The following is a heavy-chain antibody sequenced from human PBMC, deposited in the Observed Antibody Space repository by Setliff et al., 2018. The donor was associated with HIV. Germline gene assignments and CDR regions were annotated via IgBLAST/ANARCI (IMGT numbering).Heavy chain of an antibody. CDR1: GYSFADYG. V-gene: IGHV1-18*04. CDR2: ISTYNGNT. D-gene: IGHD2-15*01. CDR3: ARGPYRSSSTCYGPLYYYYYMDV. J-gene: IGHJ6*03. Sequence: ASVKGLRKTSGYSFADYGITGVRQAPGQGLEWMGWISTYNGNTNYAQKLQGRVTMTSEISTRTAYMEVRSLRSDDTAVYYCARGPYRSSSTCYGPLYYYYYMDVWGKGTTVTVSS.